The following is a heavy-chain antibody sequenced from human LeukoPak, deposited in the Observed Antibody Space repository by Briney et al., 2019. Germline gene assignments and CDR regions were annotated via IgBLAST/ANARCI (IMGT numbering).Heavy chain of an antibody. J-gene: IGHJ6*03. CDR1: GGSFSGYY. CDR2: VNHSGST. V-gene: IGHV4-34*01. CDR3: ASREAYYDFRSGTRADSYYMDV. D-gene: IGHD3-3*01. Sequence: SETLSLTCAVYGGSFSGYYWSWIRQPPGKGLEWIGEVNHSGSTNYNPSLKSRVTISVDTSKNQFSLKLSSVTAADTAVYYCASREAYYDFRSGTRADSYYMDVWGKGTTVTVSS.